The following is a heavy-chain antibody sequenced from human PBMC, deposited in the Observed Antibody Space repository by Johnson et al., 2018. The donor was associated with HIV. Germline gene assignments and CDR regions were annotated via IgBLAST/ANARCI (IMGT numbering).Heavy chain of an antibody. V-gene: IGHV3-7*02. J-gene: IGHJ3*02. D-gene: IGHD3-3*02. CDR2: IKEDGTEK. CDR1: GFIFGSCW. CDR3: AVAVFRLSASASDDAFDI. Sequence: VQLVESEGGLVEPGGSLRLSCIASGFIFGSCWMTWVRQAPGERLEWVANIKEDGTEKYYVDSVKGRFTISRDNAKNSLYLQMNSLRAEDTAVYYCAVAVFRLSASASDDAFDIWGQGTMLTVSS.